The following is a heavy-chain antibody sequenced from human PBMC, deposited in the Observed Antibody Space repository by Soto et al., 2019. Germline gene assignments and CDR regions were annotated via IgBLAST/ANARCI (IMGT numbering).Heavy chain of an antibody. D-gene: IGHD5-12*01. Sequence: ASVKVSCKASGYTFTGYYMHWVRQAPGQGLEWMGWINPNSGGTNYAQKFQGWVTMTRDTSISTAYMELSRLRSDDTAVYYCARAGYRGYYYYGMDVRGQGTTVTVSS. CDR1: GYTFTGYY. V-gene: IGHV1-2*04. J-gene: IGHJ6*02. CDR3: ARAGYRGYYYYGMDV. CDR2: INPNSGGT.